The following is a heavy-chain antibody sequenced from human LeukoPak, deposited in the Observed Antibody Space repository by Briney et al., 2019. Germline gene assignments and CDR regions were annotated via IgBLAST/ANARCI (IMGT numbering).Heavy chain of an antibody. CDR3: ARNVVVPAVTGAFDI. V-gene: IGHV4-31*03. CDR1: GGSISICGYY. CDR2: IYYSGSI. J-gene: IGHJ3*02. D-gene: IGHD2-2*01. Sequence: SQTLSLTCTISGGSISICGYYWRWIRQHPGKGLDWIGSIYYSGSIYYNSSLKSRVTISVDTSKNQFSLKLSSVTAADTAVYYCARNVVVPAVTGAFDIWGQGTMVTVSS.